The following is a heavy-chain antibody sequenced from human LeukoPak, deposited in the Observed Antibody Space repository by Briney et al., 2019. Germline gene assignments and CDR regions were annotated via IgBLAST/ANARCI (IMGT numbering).Heavy chain of an antibody. V-gene: IGHV4-4*07. CDR3: ASETHSNLNWFDP. CDR1: GGSISSYY. CDR2: IYTSGST. J-gene: IGHJ5*02. D-gene: IGHD4-11*01. Sequence: SETLSLTCTVSGGSISSYYCSWIRQPAGKGLEWVGRIYTSGSTNYHPSLKSRVTMSVDTSKTQSSLKLSSVTAADPAVYSCASETHSNLNWFDPWGQGTLVTVSS.